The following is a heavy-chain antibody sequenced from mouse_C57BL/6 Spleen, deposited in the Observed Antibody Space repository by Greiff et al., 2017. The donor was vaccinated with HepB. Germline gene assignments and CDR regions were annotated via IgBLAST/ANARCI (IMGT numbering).Heavy chain of an antibody. V-gene: IGHV1-82*01. J-gene: IGHJ3*01. CDR3: ARSEAYSNYGFAY. D-gene: IGHD2-5*01. CDR2: IYPGDGDT. Sequence: QVQLQQSGPELVKPGASVKISCKASGYAFSSSWMNWVKQRPGKGLEWIGRIYPGDGDTNYNGKFKGKATLTAAKSSSTAYMQLSSLTSEDSAVYFCARSEAYSNYGFAYWGQGTLVTVSA. CDR1: GYAFSSSW.